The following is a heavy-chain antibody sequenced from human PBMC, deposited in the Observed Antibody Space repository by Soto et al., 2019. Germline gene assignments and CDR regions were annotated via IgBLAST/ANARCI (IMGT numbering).Heavy chain of an antibody. CDR3: ARERSGFLSNYYYYYDMDV. J-gene: IGHJ6*02. D-gene: IGHD3-3*01. V-gene: IGHV1-2*04. Sequence: GASVKVSCKASGYTFTGYYMHWVRQAPGQGLEWMGWINPNSGGTNYAQKFQGWVTMTRDTSISTAYMELSRLRSDDTAVYYCARERSGFLSNYYYYYDMDVWGQGTTVTVSS. CDR2: INPNSGGT. CDR1: GYTFTGYY.